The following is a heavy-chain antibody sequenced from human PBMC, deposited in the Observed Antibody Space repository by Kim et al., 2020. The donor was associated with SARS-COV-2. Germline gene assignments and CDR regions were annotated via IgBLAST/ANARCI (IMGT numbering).Heavy chain of an antibody. Sequence: SLKSRVTISVDTSKNQFSLKLSSVTAADTAVYYCARQVTMVRGVSPWFDPRGQGTLVTVSS. V-gene: IGHV4-59*08. J-gene: IGHJ5*02. CDR3: ARQVTMVRGVSPWFDP. D-gene: IGHD3-10*01.